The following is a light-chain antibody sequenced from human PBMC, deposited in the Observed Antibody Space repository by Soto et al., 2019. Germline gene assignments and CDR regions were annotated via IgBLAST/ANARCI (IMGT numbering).Light chain of an antibody. CDR1: SSDVGGYNF. V-gene: IGLV2-8*01. Sequence: QSALTQPPSASGSPGQSVTISCTGTSSDVGGYNFVSWYQQHPGKAPKLMIYEVSERPSGVPDRFSGSKSGNTASLTVSGLQAEDEADYYCSSYAGXNIVXXXGXXKLTVL. CDR3: SSYAGXNIVX. CDR2: EVS. J-gene: IGLJ2*01.